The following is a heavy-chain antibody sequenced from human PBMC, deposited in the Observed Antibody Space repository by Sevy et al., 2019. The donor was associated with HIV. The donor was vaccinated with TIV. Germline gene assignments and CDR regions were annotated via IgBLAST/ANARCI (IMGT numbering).Heavy chain of an antibody. J-gene: IGHJ3*02. Sequence: GGSLRLSCAASGFTFSSYATHWVRQAPGKGLEWVAVISYDGSNKYYADSVKGRFTISRDNSKNTLYLQMNSLRAEDTAVYYCARGGNFSPAYSSSWYLSAFDIWGQGTMVTVSS. V-gene: IGHV3-30-3*01. CDR3: ARGGNFSPAYSSSWYLSAFDI. CDR2: ISYDGSNK. CDR1: GFTFSSYA. D-gene: IGHD6-13*01.